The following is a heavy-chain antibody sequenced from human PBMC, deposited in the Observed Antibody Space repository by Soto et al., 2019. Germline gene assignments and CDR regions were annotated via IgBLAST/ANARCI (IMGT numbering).Heavy chain of an antibody. J-gene: IGHJ3*02. CDR2: INPSGGST. CDR3: AGEGYCSGGSGYSASLDAFDR. Sequence: ASVKVSCKASGYTFTSYYMHWVRQAPGQGLEWMGIINPSGGSTSYAQKFQGRVTMTRDTSTSTVYMELSSLRSEDTAVYYCAGEGYCSGGSGYSASLDAFDRWGQGTMVTVSS. CDR1: GYTFTSYY. D-gene: IGHD2-15*01. V-gene: IGHV1-46*01.